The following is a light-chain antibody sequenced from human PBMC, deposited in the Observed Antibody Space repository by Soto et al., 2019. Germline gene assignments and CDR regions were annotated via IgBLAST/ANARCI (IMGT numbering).Light chain of an antibody. Sequence: EIVMTQSPGTLSVSPGERATLSCRASQSVRSKLAWYQQKPGQAPGLLIYDASTRATGIPARFSGSGSGTEFTLTISSLQSEDFAVYYCQQYNNWPPIPFGQGTRLEI. J-gene: IGKJ5*01. CDR1: QSVRSK. CDR2: DAS. V-gene: IGKV3-15*01. CDR3: QQYNNWPPIP.